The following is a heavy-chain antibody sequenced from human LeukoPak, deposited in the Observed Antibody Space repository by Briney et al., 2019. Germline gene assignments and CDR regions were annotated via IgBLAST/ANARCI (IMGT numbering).Heavy chain of an antibody. CDR3: ARRGHGYGSPFDY. J-gene: IGHJ4*02. Sequence: GGSLRLSCAASGFTVSSNYMNWVRQAPGKGLEWVSMIYPNGNTFYTDSVKGRFTISRDNSKNTLDLQMSSLRAEDTAVYCCARRGHGYGSPFDYWGQGTLVTVSS. CDR2: IYPNGNT. CDR1: GFTVSSNY. V-gene: IGHV3-66*04. D-gene: IGHD5-18*01.